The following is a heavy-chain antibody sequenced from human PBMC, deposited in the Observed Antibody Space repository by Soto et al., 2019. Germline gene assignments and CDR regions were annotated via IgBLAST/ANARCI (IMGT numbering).Heavy chain of an antibody. V-gene: IGHV4-59*08. Sequence: PSETLSLTCTVSDGSISSYYWSWIRQPPGKGLEWIGYIYYSGSTNYNPSLKSRVTISVDTSKNQFSLKLSSVTAADTAVYYCARLLYSSSWAASDYYYYMDVWGKGTTVTVSS. CDR1: DGSISSYY. D-gene: IGHD6-13*01. J-gene: IGHJ6*03. CDR2: IYYSGST. CDR3: ARLLYSSSWAASDYYYYMDV.